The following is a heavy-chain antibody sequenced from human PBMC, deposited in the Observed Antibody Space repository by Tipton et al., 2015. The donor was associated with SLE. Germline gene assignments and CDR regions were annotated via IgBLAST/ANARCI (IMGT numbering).Heavy chain of an antibody. D-gene: IGHD6-25*01. J-gene: IGHJ4*02. CDR2: VYPADSDT. CDR1: GYSFNSYW. V-gene: IGHV5-51*03. Sequence: QLVQSGAEMKKPGESLKISCKTSGYSFNSYWVGWVRQMPGKGLEWMGIVYPADSDTRYSPSFQGQVTVSADSSLRTAYLQWNSLKASDSAMYYCAVSSGPQGGAFWGQGTLVTVSS. CDR3: AVSSGPQGGAF.